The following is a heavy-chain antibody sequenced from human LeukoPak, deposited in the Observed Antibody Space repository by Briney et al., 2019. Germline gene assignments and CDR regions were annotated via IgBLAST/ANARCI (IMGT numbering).Heavy chain of an antibody. D-gene: IGHD5-24*01. Sequence: GGSLRLACAAYGFSFSSFWMTWVCQAPGRGLEWVASIKPDGSLGYYIESVRGRFNNSRDNAGNSRYQQMNSLIIEEPVVYYCPLNHAAADGDHWGQGTLVIVSS. CDR3: PLNHAAADGDH. V-gene: IGHV3-7*01. J-gene: IGHJ4*02. CDR2: IKPDGSLG. CDR1: GFSFSSFW.